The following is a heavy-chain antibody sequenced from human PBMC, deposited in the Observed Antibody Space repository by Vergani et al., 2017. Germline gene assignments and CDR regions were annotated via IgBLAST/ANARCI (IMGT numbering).Heavy chain of an antibody. CDR1: GFTFSSYS. Sequence: EVQLVESGGGLVKPGGFLRLSCAASGFTFSSYSMNWVRQAPGKGLEWVSSISSSSSYIYYADSVKGRFTISRDNAKNSLYLQMNSLRAEDTAVYYCARDNGYGQMGDYWGQGTLVTVSS. V-gene: IGHV3-21*01. CDR2: ISSSSSYI. D-gene: IGHD5-18*01. J-gene: IGHJ4*02. CDR3: ARDNGYGQMGDY.